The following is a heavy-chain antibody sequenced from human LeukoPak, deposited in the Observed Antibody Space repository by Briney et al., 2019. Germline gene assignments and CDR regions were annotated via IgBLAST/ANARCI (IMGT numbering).Heavy chain of an antibody. D-gene: IGHD3-3*01. CDR2: ISGSGGST. J-gene: IGHJ4*02. CDR3: ARGYYDFWSGYYTDWYINFDY. Sequence: GGSLRLSCAASGFTFSSYSMNWVRQAPGKGLEWVSAISGSGGSTYYADSVKGRFTISRDNSKNTLYLQMNSLRAEDTAVYYCARGYYDFWSGYYTDWYINFDYWGQGTLVTVSS. V-gene: IGHV3-23*01. CDR1: GFTFSSYS.